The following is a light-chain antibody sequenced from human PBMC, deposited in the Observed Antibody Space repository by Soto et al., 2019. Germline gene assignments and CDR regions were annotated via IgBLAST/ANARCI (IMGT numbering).Light chain of an antibody. V-gene: IGKV1-5*01. CDR1: EYISNY. Sequence: DIQITQSPSSLSASVGDRVTITCRASEYISNYLHWYQQKPGKAPKLLIYDASSLESGVPSRFSGSGSGTEFTLTISSLQPDDFATYYCQQYNSYPWTFGQGTKVDIK. CDR2: DAS. J-gene: IGKJ1*01. CDR3: QQYNSYPWT.